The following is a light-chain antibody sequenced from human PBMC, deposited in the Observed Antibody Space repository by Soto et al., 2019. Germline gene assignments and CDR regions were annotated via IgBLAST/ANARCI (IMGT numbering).Light chain of an antibody. CDR2: TSS. CDR3: QQNYLSPWT. V-gene: IGKV1-39*01. Sequence: DIQMTQSPSSLSASVGDRVTITCRTSQSIRNFLNWYQQKPGTVPKLLISTSSTLESGVPSRFSGGGSGTDFTLTIRNLQPEDFATYFCQQNYLSPWTFGPGTRVEIK. J-gene: IGKJ1*01. CDR1: QSIRNF.